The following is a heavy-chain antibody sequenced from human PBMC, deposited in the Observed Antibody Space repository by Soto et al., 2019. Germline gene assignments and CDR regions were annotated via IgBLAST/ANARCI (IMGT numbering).Heavy chain of an antibody. V-gene: IGHV3-30*04. CDR3: AREEGPVGGARPIDY. D-gene: IGHD1-26*01. Sequence: GGSLRLSCAASGFTFSSYAMHWVRQAPGKGLEWVAVISYDGSNKYYADSVKGRFTISRDNSKNTLYLQMNSLRAEDTAVYYCAREEGPVGGARPIDYWGQGTLVTVSS. J-gene: IGHJ4*02. CDR1: GFTFSSYA. CDR2: ISYDGSNK.